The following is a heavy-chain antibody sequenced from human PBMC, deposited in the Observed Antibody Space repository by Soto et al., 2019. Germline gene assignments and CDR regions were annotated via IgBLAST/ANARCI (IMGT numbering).Heavy chain of an antibody. J-gene: IGHJ4*03. D-gene: IGHD5-18*01. CDR1: GGSINTFY. V-gene: IGHV4-4*07. CDR2: IYYSGIT. Sequence: NPSETLSLTCTVSGGSINTFYWSWVRQPAGKGLEWIGRIYYSGITIFNPSLKSRVAMSVDTSKNHLSLNLSSVTAADTAVYYCAREGSYIRCNFANRIQLCSFD. CDR3: AREGSYIRCNFANRIQLCSFD.